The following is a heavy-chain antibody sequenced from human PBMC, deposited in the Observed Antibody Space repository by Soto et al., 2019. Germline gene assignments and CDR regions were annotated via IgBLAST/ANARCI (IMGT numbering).Heavy chain of an antibody. CDR3: ARGAYYYGSGSYTHYYKDV. D-gene: IGHD3-10*01. CDR2: INPSGGST. CDR1: GYTFTSYY. J-gene: IGHJ6*03. V-gene: IGHV1-46*03. Sequence: GASVKVSCKASGYTFTSYYMHWVRQAPGQGLEWMGIINPSGGSTSYAQKFQGRVTMTRDTSTSTVYMELSSLRSEDTAVYYCARGAYYYGSGSYTHYYKDVWGKGTTVTVSS.